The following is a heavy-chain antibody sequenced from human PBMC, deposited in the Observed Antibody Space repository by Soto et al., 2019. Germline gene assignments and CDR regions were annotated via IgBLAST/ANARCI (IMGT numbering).Heavy chain of an antibody. D-gene: IGHD5-18*01. V-gene: IGHV3-23*01. CDR1: GFTFSSYA. J-gene: IGHJ6*03. CDR3: AKDPTAMVHYYYYMDV. Sequence: PGESLKISCAASGFTFSSYAMTWVRQAPGKGLEWVSAISGSGGSTYYADSVKGRFTISRDNSKNTLYLQMNSLRAEDTAVYYCAKDPTAMVHYYYYMDVWGKGTTVTVSS. CDR2: ISGSGGST.